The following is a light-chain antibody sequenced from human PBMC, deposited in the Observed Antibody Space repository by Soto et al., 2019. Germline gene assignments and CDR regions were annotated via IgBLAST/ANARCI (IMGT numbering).Light chain of an antibody. J-gene: IGKJ1*01. Sequence: EIVLTQSPATLSLSPGERATLSCRASQSISSDLAWYQQKPGQAPRLFIYDASNRVTGIPARFRGSGSGTAFPPTTTPLGPEVLGVYYCQHRTGCPRPFGQGTKLKIK. CDR3: QHRTGCPRP. CDR2: DAS. CDR1: QSISSD. V-gene: IGKV3-11*01.